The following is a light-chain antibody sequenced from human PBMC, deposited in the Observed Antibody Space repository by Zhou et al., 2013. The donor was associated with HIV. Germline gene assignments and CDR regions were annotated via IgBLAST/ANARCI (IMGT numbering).Light chain of an antibody. J-gene: IGKJ1*01. CDR2: AAS. CDR1: QSISTY. CDR3: QQSYSTPWT. V-gene: IGKV1-39*01. Sequence: DIQMTQSPSSLSASVGDRVTIACRASQSISTYVNWYQQKPGKAPNLLIYAASSLQSGVPSRFSGSGSGTNCTLTISCLQPEDFATYYCQQSYSTPWTFGQGTKVEI.